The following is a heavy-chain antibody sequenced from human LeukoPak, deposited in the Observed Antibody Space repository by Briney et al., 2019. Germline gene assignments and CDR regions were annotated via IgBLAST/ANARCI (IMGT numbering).Heavy chain of an antibody. CDR3: ARRGPLVAQGYCSSTSGHRFDL. CDR2: IIPIFGTA. Sequence: SVKVSCKTSGGTFSSYAISWVRQAPAQGLEWMRGIIPIFGTANYAQKFQGRVTITADESTSTAYTKLSSLRSEDTAVYYCARRGPLVAQGYCSSTSGHRFDLWGRGTLVTVSS. D-gene: IGHD2-2*01. J-gene: IGHJ2*01. V-gene: IGHV1-69*13. CDR1: GGTFSSYA.